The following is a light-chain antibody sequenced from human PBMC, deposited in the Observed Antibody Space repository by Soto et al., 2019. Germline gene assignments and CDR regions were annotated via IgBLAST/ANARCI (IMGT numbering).Light chain of an antibody. CDR1: QGISSY. CDR2: AAS. J-gene: IGKJ4*01. V-gene: IGKV1-9*01. Sequence: DIQLTQSPSFLSASVGDRVTITCRASQGISSYLAWYQQKPGKAPKLLIYAASTLQSGVPSRFSGSGSGTEFTLTIRSLQPEDFAPYYCQQLNSYPRVTFGGGTKVEIK. CDR3: QQLNSYPRVT.